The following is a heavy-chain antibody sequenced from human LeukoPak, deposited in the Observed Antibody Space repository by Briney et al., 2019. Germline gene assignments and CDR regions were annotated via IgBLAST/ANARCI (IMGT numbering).Heavy chain of an antibody. Sequence: GGSLRLSCAASGFTFSSYAMSWVRQATGKGLEWVSAISGSGGSTYYADSVKGRFTISRDNSKNTLYLQMNSLRAEDTSVYYCAKAVAGEFDYWGQGTLVTVSS. D-gene: IGHD6-19*01. CDR3: AKAVAGEFDY. V-gene: IGHV3-23*01. CDR1: GFTFSSYA. CDR2: ISGSGGST. J-gene: IGHJ4*02.